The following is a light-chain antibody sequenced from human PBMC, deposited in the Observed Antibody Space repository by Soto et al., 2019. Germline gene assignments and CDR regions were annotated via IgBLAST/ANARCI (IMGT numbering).Light chain of an antibody. CDR2: SNN. CDR3: AAWDDTLNGLYV. J-gene: IGLJ1*01. V-gene: IGLV1-44*01. CDR1: SSNIGSNT. Sequence: QSVLTQPPSASGTPGQRVTISCSGSSSNIGSNTVSWYQHLPGTAPKLLIYSNNQRPSGVLDRFSGSKSGTSASLAISGLQSEDEADYYCAAWDDTLNGLYVFGTGTKVTVL.